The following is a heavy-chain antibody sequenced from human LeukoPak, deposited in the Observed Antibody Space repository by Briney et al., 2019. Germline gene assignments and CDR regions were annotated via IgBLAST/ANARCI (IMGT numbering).Heavy chain of an antibody. J-gene: IGHJ4*02. CDR2: IYYSGST. CDR1: GGSISSYY. V-gene: IGHV4-59*08. CDR3: ARHRYYYDSSGYYYPKREYYFDY. Sequence: PSETLSLTCTVSGGSISSYYWSWVRQPPGKGLEWIGYIYYSGSTNYNPSLKSRVTISVDTSKNQFSLKLSSVTAADTAVYYCARHRYYYDSSGYYYPKREYYFDYWGQGTLVTVSS. D-gene: IGHD3-22*01.